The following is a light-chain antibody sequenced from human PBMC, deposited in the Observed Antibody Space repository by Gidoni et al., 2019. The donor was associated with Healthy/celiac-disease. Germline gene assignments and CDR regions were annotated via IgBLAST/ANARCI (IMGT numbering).Light chain of an antibody. CDR3: SSYTSSSTL. CDR2: EVS. CDR1: SSDVGGYNY. J-gene: IGLJ2*01. V-gene: IGLV2-14*01. Sequence: QSALPQPASVSWSPGQSITISCTGTSSDVGGYNYVSWYQQHPGKAPKLMIYEVSNRPSGVSNRFSGSKSGNTASLTISGLQAEDEADYYCSSYTSSSTLFGGGTKLTVL.